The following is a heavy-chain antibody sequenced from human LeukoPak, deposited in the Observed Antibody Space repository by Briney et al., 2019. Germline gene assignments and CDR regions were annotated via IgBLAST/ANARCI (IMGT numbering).Heavy chain of an antibody. CDR2: IYYSGST. CDR1: GGSIRSSSYY. J-gene: IGHJ6*03. V-gene: IGHV4-39*07. Sequence: SETLSLTCTVSGGSIRSSSYYWVWIRQPPGKGLEWIGSIYYSGSTYYNPSLKSRVTISVDTSKNQFSLKLSSVTAADTAVYYCARASIAVAGTRYYYMDVWGKGTTVTVSS. CDR3: ARASIAVAGTRYYYMDV. D-gene: IGHD6-19*01.